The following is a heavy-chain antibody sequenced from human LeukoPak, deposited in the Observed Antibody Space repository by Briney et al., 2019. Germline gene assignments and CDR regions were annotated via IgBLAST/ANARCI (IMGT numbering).Heavy chain of an antibody. CDR3: ARWFIAVAGIHGMDV. D-gene: IGHD6-19*01. J-gene: IGHJ6*02. CDR1: GYTFTSYV. CDR2: ISAYNGNS. V-gene: IGHV1-18*01. Sequence: ASVKVSCKASGYTFTSYVISWVRQAPGHGLEWMGWISAYNGNSNYEQKLQRRVTLTTDTSTSTAYMELRSLRSDDTAVYYCARWFIAVAGIHGMDVWGQGSTLTVSS.